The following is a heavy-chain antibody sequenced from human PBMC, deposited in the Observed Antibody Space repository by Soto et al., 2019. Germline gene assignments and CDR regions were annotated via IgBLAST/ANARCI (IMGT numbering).Heavy chain of an antibody. J-gene: IGHJ5*02. CDR1: GGSISSGGYY. D-gene: IGHD3-22*01. V-gene: IGHV4-31*03. Sequence: SETLSLTCTVSGGSISSGGYYWSWIRQHPGKGLEWIGYIYYSGSTYYNPSLKSRVTISVDTSKNQFSLKLSSVTAADTAVYYCARFKGSGYYYVAASQVHNWFDPWGQGTLVTVSS. CDR2: IYYSGST. CDR3: ARFKGSGYYYVAASQVHNWFDP.